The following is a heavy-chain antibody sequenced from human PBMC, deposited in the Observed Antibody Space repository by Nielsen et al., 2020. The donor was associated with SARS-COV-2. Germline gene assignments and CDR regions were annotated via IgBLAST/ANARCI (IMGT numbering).Heavy chain of an antibody. V-gene: IGHV1-18*01. D-gene: IGHD2-2*01. Sequence: ASVKVSCKASDNTFTSITWVRQAPVQGLEWMGRISANNGNVKYAQNLQGRVTMTTDTSTSTAYMELRSLRSDDTAVYYCATLRREGVVPAADIWFDPWGQGTLVTVSS. CDR2: ISANNGNV. CDR1: DNTFTS. J-gene: IGHJ5*02. CDR3: ATLRREGVVPAADIWFDP.